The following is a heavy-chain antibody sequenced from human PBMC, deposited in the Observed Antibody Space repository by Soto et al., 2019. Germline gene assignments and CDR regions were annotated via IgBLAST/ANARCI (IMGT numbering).Heavy chain of an antibody. CDR1: GASFSSGTYY. CDR3: GRGAEFTSADTCFDI. D-gene: IGHD3-9*01. J-gene: IGHJ4*02. V-gene: IGHV4-61*03. CDR2: LSYTRST. Sequence: SQTLSLTCTVFGASFSSGTYYCSWIRQAPGKGLEWRRHLSYTRSTNYNTHLNQRVAMSVDTSKNHFSLQRTSVTAADTAVYFCGRGAEFTSADTCFDIWGQGTLVPVSS.